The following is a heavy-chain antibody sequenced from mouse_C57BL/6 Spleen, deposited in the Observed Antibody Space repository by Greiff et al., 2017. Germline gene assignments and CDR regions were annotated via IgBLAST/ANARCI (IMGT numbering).Heavy chain of an antibody. CDR1: GFTFSDYG. CDR2: ISSGSSTI. Sequence: EVQLVESGGGLVKPGGSLKLSCAASGFTFSDYGMHWVRQAPEKGLEWVAYISSGSSTIYYADTVKGRCTISRDNAKNTLFLQMTSLRSEDTAMDYCARKFDYAMDYWGQGTSVTVSS. V-gene: IGHV5-17*01. J-gene: IGHJ4*01. CDR3: ARKFDYAMDY.